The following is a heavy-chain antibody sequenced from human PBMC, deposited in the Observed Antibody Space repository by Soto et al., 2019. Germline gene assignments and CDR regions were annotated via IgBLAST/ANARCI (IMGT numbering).Heavy chain of an antibody. CDR3: ARGRWGTGCITYYYYCMDV. J-gene: IGHJ6*01. CDR1: GGTFSSYA. CDR2: IIPIFGTA. D-gene: IGHD3-16*01. V-gene: IGHV1-69*13. Sequence: ASVKVSCKASGGTFSSYAISWVRQAPGQGLEWMGGIIPIFGTANYAQKFQGRVTITADESTSTAYMELSSLRSEDTAVYYCARGRWGTGCITYYYYCMDVWGQVTTVTVSS.